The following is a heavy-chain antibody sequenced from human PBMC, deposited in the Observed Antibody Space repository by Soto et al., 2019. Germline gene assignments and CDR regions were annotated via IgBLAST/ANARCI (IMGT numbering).Heavy chain of an antibody. V-gene: IGHV1-3*01. D-gene: IGHD3-22*01. CDR3: ARAGYSYDAFDI. CDR2: INAGNGNT. Sequence: QVQLVQSGAEVKKPWASVKVSCKASGYTFTSYAMHWVRQAPGQRLEWMGWINAGNGNTKYSQKFQGRVTITRDTSASTAYMELSSLRSEDTAVYYCARAGYSYDAFDIWGQGTMVTVSS. CDR1: GYTFTSYA. J-gene: IGHJ3*02.